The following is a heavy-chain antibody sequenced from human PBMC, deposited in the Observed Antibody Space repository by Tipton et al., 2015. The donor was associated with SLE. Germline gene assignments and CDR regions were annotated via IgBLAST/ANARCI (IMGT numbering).Heavy chain of an antibody. CDR2: FRYDGSTK. J-gene: IGHJ4*02. D-gene: IGHD6-13*01. V-gene: IGHV3-30*02. Sequence: SLRLSCVASGFSFSRYGMHWVRPAPGKGLEWVAFFRYDGSTKYYADSLKGRFTISRDNSKNALYLQMNSLRAEDTAVYYCARERYSSLSYYFDYWGQGTLVTVSS. CDR3: ARERYSSLSYYFDY. CDR1: GFSFSRYG.